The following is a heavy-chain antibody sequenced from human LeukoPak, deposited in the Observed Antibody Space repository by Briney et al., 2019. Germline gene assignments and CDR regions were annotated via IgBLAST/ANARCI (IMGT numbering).Heavy chain of an antibody. CDR2: IYYSGNT. J-gene: IGHJ6*02. CDR1: GGSISGYY. CDR3: GRGTLPRGV. Sequence: SETLPLTCMVSGGSISGYYWRWIRQPPWKGLEYIGLIYYSGNTNYNPSLMRQVTISVDTSKNQFSLKLSSVTAADTAVYYCGRGTLPRGVWGQGTTVTVSS. V-gene: IGHV4-59*01. D-gene: IGHD3/OR15-3a*01.